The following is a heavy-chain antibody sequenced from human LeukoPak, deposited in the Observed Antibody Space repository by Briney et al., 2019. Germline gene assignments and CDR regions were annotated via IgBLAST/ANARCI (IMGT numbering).Heavy chain of an antibody. J-gene: IGHJ6*03. CDR1: GYTFSSNY. CDR3: AGGPRITLVRGGQWYYYMDV. Sequence: GASVKVSCKASGYTFSSNYIYWVRQAPGQGLEWMGIINPSGGSTNYAQKFQGRVTMTRDTSTSTVYMELSSLRSEDTAVYYCAGGPRITLVRGGQWYYYMDVWGKGTTVTISS. CDR2: INPSGGST. D-gene: IGHD3-10*01. V-gene: IGHV1-46*01.